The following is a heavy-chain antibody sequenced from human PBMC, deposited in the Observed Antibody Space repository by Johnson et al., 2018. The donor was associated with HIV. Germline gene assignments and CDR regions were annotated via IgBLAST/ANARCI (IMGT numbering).Heavy chain of an antibody. J-gene: IGHJ3*02. V-gene: IGHV3-30*04. CDR1: GFTFSTYA. CDR3: ARDGSGHAVVVTATRRGYGFGLDM. Sequence: QVQLVESGGGLVQPGRSLRLSCAASGFTFSTYAMHWVRQAPGKGLEWVAFMRYDGSNKYYSDSVKGRFTISRDNSKNTLYLQMNSLGLGDTAVYYCARDGSGHAVVVTATRRGYGFGLDMWGQGTMVTVSS. D-gene: IGHD2-21*02. CDR2: MRYDGSNK.